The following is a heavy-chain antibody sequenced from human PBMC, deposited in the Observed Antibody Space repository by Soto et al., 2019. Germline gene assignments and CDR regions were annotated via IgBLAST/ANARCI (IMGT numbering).Heavy chain of an antibody. Sequence: QVQLVESGGGVVQPGRSLRLSCAASGFTFSSYGMHWVRQAPGKGLEWVAVIWYDGSNKYYADSVKGRFTISRDNSKNTLYLQMNSLRAEDTAVYYCARNYYDSSGYDYWGQGTLVTVSS. D-gene: IGHD3-22*01. J-gene: IGHJ4*02. V-gene: IGHV3-33*01. CDR3: ARNYYDSSGYDY. CDR1: GFTFSSYG. CDR2: IWYDGSNK.